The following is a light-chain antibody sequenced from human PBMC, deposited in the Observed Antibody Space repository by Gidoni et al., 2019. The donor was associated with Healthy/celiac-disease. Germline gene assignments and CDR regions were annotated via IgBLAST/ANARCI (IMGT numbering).Light chain of an antibody. CDR2: GAS. V-gene: IGKV3-20*01. J-gene: IGKJ1*01. CDR1: QSVSRSY. Sequence: EIVLTQSPGTLSLSPGGRATLSCRASQSVSRSYLAWYQQKPGQAPRLLSYGASSRATGIPDRFSGSGSGTDFTLTISRLEPEDFAVYYCQQYGSSRWTFGQXTKVEIK. CDR3: QQYGSSRWT.